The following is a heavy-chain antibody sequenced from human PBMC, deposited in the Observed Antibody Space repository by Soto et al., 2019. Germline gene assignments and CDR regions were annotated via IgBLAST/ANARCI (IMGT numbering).Heavy chain of an antibody. Sequence: PGGSLRLSCAASGYTFSDAWMNWVRQAPGKGLEWVGRIIRTVEGATTAYAAPVRGRFTISGDSAESSIYLQMDSLRDEDTAVYYCARDFAYAFDFWGQGIPVTVSS. CDR3: ARDFAYAFDF. CDR1: GYTFSDAW. D-gene: IGHD3-3*01. J-gene: IGHJ4*02. CDR2: IIRTVEGATT. V-gene: IGHV3-15*07.